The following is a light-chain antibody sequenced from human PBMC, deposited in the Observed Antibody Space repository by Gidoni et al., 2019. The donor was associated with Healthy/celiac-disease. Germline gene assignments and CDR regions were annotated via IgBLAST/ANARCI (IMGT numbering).Light chain of an antibody. CDR2: GAS. Sequence: EIVFTQSPGTLSLSPRERATLSCRASQSVSSSYLAWYQQKPGQAPRLLIYGASSRATGIPDRFSGSGSGTDFTLTISRLEPEDFAVYYCQQYGSSPGLTFGGGTKVEIK. CDR3: QQYGSSPGLT. CDR1: QSVSSSY. V-gene: IGKV3-20*01. J-gene: IGKJ4*01.